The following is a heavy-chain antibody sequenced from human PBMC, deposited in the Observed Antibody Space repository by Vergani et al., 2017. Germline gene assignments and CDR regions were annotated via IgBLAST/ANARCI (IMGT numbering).Heavy chain of an antibody. CDR2: INHSGST. D-gene: IGHD1-26*01. V-gene: IGHV4-34*01. CDR1: GGSFSGYY. J-gene: IGHJ6*03. Sequence: QVQLQQWGAGLLKPSETLSLTCAVYGGSFSGYYWSWIRQPPGKGLEWIGAINHSGSTNYNPSLKRRVTISVDTSKNQFSLKLDSVTAADTAVYYCVRGGDGGGSYYDYYYYMDVWGKGTTVTVSS. CDR3: VRGGDGGGSYYDYYYYMDV.